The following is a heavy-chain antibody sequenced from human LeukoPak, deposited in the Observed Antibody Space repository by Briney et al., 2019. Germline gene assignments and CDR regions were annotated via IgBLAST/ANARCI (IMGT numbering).Heavy chain of an antibody. CDR1: GFTFSSYG. V-gene: IGHV3-48*02. Sequence: GGSLRLSCAASGFTFSSYGMNWVRQAPGKGLEWVSYISSSSSIYYYADSVKGRFTISRDNARNSLYLQMNSLRDEDTAVYYCAKDEPRWGQGTLVTVSS. CDR2: ISSSSSIY. CDR3: AKDEPR. J-gene: IGHJ4*02.